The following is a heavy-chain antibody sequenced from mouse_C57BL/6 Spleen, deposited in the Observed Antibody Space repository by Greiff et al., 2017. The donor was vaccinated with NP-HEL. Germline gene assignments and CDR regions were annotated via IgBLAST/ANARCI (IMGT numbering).Heavy chain of an antibody. CDR1: GYTFTDYY. CDR2: INPYNGGT. V-gene: IGHV1-19*01. D-gene: IGHD1-1*01. CDR3: AGLLPYYFDY. Sequence: VQLKQSGPVLVKPGASVKMSCKASGYTFTDYYMNWVKQSHGKSLEWIGVINPYNGGTSYNQKFKGKATLTVDKSSSTAYMELNSLTSEDSAVYYCAGLLPYYFDYWGQGTTLTVSS. J-gene: IGHJ2*01.